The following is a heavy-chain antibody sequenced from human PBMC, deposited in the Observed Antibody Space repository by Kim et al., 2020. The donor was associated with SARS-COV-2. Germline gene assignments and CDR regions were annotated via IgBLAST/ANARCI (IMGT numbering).Heavy chain of an antibody. CDR3: AIALYYYAHNWFDP. J-gene: IGHJ5*02. D-gene: IGHD3-10*01. CDR2: INPNSGGT. Sequence: ASVKVSCKASGYTFTGYYMHWVRQAPGQGLEWMGRINPNSGGTNYAQKFQGRVTMTRDTSISTAYMELSRLRSDDTAVYYCAIALYYYAHNWFDPWGQGTLVTVSS. CDR1: GYTFTGYY. V-gene: IGHV1-2*06.